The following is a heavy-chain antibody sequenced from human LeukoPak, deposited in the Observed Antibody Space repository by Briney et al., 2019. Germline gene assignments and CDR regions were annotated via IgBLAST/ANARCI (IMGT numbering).Heavy chain of an antibody. CDR2: IWYDGSNK. CDR1: GFTFSSYG. V-gene: IGHV3-33*01. Sequence: GGSLRLSCAASGFTFSSYGMHWVRQAPGKGLEWVAVIWYDGSNKYYADSVKGRFTISRDNSKNTLYLQMNSLRAEDTAVYYCARVGEQWLTSEIYFDYWAREPWSPSPQ. J-gene: IGHJ4*02. D-gene: IGHD6-19*01. CDR3: ARVGEQWLTSEIYFDY.